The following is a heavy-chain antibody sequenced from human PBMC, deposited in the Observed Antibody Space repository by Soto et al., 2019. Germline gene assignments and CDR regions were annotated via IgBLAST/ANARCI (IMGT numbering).Heavy chain of an antibody. Sequence: QVQLVQSGAEVKKPGASVKVSCKASGYSFTDYYMHWVRQAPGQGLEWMGWLNPNSGGTNYAQKFQGRVTMTRDTSVSTAYLELGRLTFDVTALYYCAKGYSYGYWGYYYYYYGMDVWGQGTTVTVSS. J-gene: IGHJ6*02. D-gene: IGHD5-18*01. CDR1: GYSFTDYY. CDR2: LNPNSGGT. CDR3: AKGYSYGYWGYYYYYYGMDV. V-gene: IGHV1-2*02.